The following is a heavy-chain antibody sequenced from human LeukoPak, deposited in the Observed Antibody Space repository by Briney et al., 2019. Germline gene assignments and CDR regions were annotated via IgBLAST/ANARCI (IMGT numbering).Heavy chain of an antibody. CDR3: AREYPPRYYYDSSGYLDY. CDR1: GFTLSSYG. J-gene: IGHJ4*02. V-gene: IGHV3-33*01. CDR2: IWYYGSNK. D-gene: IGHD3-22*01. Sequence: GGSLTLSCGASGFTLSSYGMHCVRQARGKGLEWVAVIWYYGSNKYYADSVKRRFTISRDNSKNTLYVQMNSLRAEDTAVYYCAREYPPRYYYDSSGYLDYWGQGNLVTVSS.